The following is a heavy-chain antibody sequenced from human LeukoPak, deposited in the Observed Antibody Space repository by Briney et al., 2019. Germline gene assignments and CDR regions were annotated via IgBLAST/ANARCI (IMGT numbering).Heavy chain of an antibody. D-gene: IGHD2-8*01. CDR3: ARAHCTNGICSFDY. V-gene: IGHV4-39*07. CDR1: GGSISSSSYY. J-gene: IGHJ4*02. Sequence: TSETLSLTCTVSGGSISSSSYYWGWIRQPPGKGLEWIGSIYYSGSTYYNPSLKSRVTMSVDTSKNQFSLKLSFVTAADTAVYYCARAHCTNGICSFDYWGQGTLVTVSS. CDR2: IYYSGST.